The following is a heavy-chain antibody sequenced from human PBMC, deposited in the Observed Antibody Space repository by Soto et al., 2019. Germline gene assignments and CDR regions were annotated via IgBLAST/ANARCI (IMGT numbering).Heavy chain of an antibody. CDR1: GGTFSSYA. Sequence: SVKVSCKDSGGTFSSYAISWVRQAPGQGLEWMGGIIPIFGTANYAQKFQGRATITADESTSTAYMELSSLRSEDTAVYYCARDSSYDSSGYYYTFGYWGQGTLVTVSS. D-gene: IGHD3-22*01. CDR2: IIPIFGTA. V-gene: IGHV1-69*13. J-gene: IGHJ4*02. CDR3: ARDSSYDSSGYYYTFGY.